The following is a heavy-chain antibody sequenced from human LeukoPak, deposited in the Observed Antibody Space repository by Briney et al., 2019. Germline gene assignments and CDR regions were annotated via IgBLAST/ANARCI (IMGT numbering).Heavy chain of an antibody. CDR2: ISGSGGST. CDR1: GFTFSSYA. CDR3: ARNGVFRSVDY. Sequence: GGSLRLSCAASGFTFSSYAMSWVRQAPGKGLEWVSAISGSGGSTYYADSVKGRFTISRDNSKITLYLQMNSLRAEDTAVYYCARNGVFRSVDYWGQGTLVTVSS. J-gene: IGHJ4*02. V-gene: IGHV3-23*01. D-gene: IGHD3-3*01.